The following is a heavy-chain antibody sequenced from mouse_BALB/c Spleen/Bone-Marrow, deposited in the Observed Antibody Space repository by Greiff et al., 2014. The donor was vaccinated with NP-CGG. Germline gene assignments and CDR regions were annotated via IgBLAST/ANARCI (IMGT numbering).Heavy chain of an antibody. D-gene: IGHD1-1*01. CDR2: IDPANGNT. CDR3: ASYYYGSSRFAY. J-gene: IGHJ3*01. V-gene: IGHV14-3*02. Sequence: VQLQQSGAELVKPGASVKLSCTASGFNIKDTYMHWVKQRPEQGLEWIGRIDPANGNTKYDPKFQGKATITADTSSNTAYLQLSGLTSEDTAVYYRASYYYGSSRFAYWGQGTLVTVSA. CDR1: GFNIKDTY.